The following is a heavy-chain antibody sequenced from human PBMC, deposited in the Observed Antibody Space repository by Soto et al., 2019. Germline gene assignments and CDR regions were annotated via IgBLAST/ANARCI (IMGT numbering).Heavy chain of an antibody. CDR3: ARGDYYDSSGPFSDAFDI. CDR1: GFTFSNYW. D-gene: IGHD3-22*01. V-gene: IGHV3-7*04. Sequence: GGSLRLSCAASGFTFSNYWMSWVRQAPGKGLKWVANIKPDGSEKWYVDSVKGRFTISRDNAKNSLYLQMNSLRAEDTAVYYCARGDYYDSSGPFSDAFDIWGQGTMVTVSS. J-gene: IGHJ3*02. CDR2: IKPDGSEK.